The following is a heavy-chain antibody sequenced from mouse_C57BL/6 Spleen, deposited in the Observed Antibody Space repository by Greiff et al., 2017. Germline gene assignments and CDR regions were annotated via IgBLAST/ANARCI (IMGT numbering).Heavy chain of an antibody. V-gene: IGHV1-50*01. CDR1: GYTFTSYW. Sequence: QVQLQQPGAELVKPGASVKLSCKASGYTFTSYWMQWVKQRPGQGLEWIGEIDPSDSYTNYNQKFKGKATLTVDTSSSTAYMQLSSLTSEDSAVYYCARTGYYDYDPDYWGQGTSVTVSS. CDR2: IDPSDSYT. D-gene: IGHD2-4*01. CDR3: ARTGYYDYDPDY. J-gene: IGHJ4*01.